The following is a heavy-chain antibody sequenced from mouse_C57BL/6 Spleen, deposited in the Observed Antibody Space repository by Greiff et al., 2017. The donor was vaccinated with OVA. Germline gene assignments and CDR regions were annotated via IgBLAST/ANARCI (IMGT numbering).Heavy chain of an antibody. D-gene: IGHD2-1*01. J-gene: IGHJ3*01. CDR1: GFTFSSYA. CDR3: ARDGDGNYLFAY. V-gene: IGHV5-4*01. CDR2: ISDGGSYT. Sequence: EVQRVESGGGLVKPGGSLKLSCAASGFTFSSYAMSWVRQTPEKRLEWVATISDGGSYTYYPDNVKGRFTISRDNAKNNLYLQMSHLKSEDTAMYYCARDGDGNYLFAYWGQGTLVTVSA.